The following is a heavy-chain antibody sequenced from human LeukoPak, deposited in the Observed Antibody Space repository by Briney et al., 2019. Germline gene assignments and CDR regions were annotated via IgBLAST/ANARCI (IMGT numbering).Heavy chain of an antibody. CDR2: VDASGRT. CDR1: GGSISTYY. D-gene: IGHD5-24*01. CDR3: ARGGMKMAYYFDY. Sequence: SETLSLTCTVSGGSISTYYWSWIRQPAVKGLEWIGLVDASGRTNYNPSLQSRVTMSVDTSKNQFSLKMSSVTAADTAVYYCARGGMKMAYYFDYWGQGTLVTVSS. J-gene: IGHJ4*02. V-gene: IGHV4-4*07.